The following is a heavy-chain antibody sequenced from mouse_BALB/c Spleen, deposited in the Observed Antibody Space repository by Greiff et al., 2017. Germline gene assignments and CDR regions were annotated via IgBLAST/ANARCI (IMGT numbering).Heavy chain of an antibody. J-gene: IGHJ4*01. CDR3: ARGHRYDVDYYAMDY. V-gene: IGHV1-31*01. D-gene: IGHD2-14*01. CDR2: INPYNGAT. Sequence: VQLQQSGPELVKPGASVKISCKASGYSFTGYYMHWVKQSHVKSLEWIGRINPYNGATSYNQNFKDKASLTVDKSSSTAYMELHSLTSEDSAVYYCARGHRYDVDYYAMDYWGQGTSVTVSS. CDR1: GYSFTGYY.